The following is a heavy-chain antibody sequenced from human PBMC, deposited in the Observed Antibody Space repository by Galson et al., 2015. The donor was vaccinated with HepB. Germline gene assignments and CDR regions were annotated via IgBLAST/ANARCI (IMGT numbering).Heavy chain of an antibody. J-gene: IGHJ4*02. CDR3: ARDTSSVGATTEFDY. CDR2: INPNSGGT. CDR1: GYTFTGYH. D-gene: IGHD1-26*01. V-gene: IGHV1-2*06. Sequence: SVKVSCKASGYTFTGYHMHWVRQAPGQGLEWMGRINPNSGGTNYAQKFQGRVTMTRDTSISTAYMELSRLRSDDTAVYYCARDTSSVGATTEFDYWGQGTLVTVSS.